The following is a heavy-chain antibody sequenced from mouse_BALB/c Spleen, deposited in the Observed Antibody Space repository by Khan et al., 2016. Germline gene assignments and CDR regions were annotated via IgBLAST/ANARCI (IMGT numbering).Heavy chain of an antibody. J-gene: IGHJ4*01. CDR3: ARSNYAMYY. Sequence: QVQLQQSGAELAKPGASVKMSCKASGYTFTSYWMHWVKQRPGQGLEWIGYINPSTGYTEYNQKFKDKATLTADKSSSTAYMQLSSLTSEDSAVYYCARSNYAMYYWGQGTSVTGSS. CDR1: GYTFTSYW. V-gene: IGHV1-7*01. CDR2: INPSTGYT.